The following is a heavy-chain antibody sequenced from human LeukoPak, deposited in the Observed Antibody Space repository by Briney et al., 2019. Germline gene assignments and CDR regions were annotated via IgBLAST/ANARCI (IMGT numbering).Heavy chain of an antibody. CDR2: IYTSGST. V-gene: IGHV4-4*07. CDR1: GGSISSYY. Sequence: PSETLSLTCTVSGGSISSYYWSWIRQPAGKGLEWIGRIYTSGSTNYNPSLKSRVTMSVDTSKNQFSLKLSSVTAADTAVYYCAREGVWGYCSGGSCSQFDPWGQGILVTVSS. D-gene: IGHD2-15*01. J-gene: IGHJ5*02. CDR3: AREGVWGYCSGGSCSQFDP.